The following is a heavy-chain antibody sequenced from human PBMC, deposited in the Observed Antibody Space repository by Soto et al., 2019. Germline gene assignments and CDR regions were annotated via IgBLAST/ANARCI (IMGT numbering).Heavy chain of an antibody. V-gene: IGHV3-74*01. J-gene: IGHJ5*02. Sequence: EVQLVESGGGLVQPGGSLRLSCAASGFTFSSYWMHWVRQAPGKGLVWVSRINSDGSSTSYADSVKGRFTISRDNAKNTLYLHMNSLRAEDTAVYYCARVAVVAVAGTWWFDPWGQGTLVTVSS. D-gene: IGHD6-19*01. CDR1: GFTFSSYW. CDR3: ARVAVVAVAGTWWFDP. CDR2: INSDGSST.